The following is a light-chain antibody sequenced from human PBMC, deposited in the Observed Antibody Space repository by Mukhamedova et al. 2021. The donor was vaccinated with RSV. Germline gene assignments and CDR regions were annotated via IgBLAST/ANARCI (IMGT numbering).Light chain of an antibody. CDR2: EVS. Sequence: GTSSDVGGYNYVSWYQQHPGKAPKLMIYEVSNRPSGVSNRFSGSKSGNRASLTISGLQAEDEADYYCSSYTSSSTLDVVFGGGTKL. J-gene: IGLJ2*01. CDR3: SSYTSSSTLDVV. CDR1: SSDVGGYNY. V-gene: IGLV2-14*01.